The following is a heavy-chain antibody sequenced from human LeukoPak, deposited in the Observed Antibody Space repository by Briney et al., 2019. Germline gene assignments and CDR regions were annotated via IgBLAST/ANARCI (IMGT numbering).Heavy chain of an antibody. J-gene: IGHJ4*02. Sequence: ASVKVSCKASGYTSTGYYMHWVRQATGQGLEWMGWMNPNSGNTGYAQKFQGRVTITRNTSISTAYMELSSLRSEDTAVYYCARGFPGSYFDYWGQGTLVTVSS. CDR3: ARGFPGSYFDY. V-gene: IGHV1-8*03. D-gene: IGHD1-26*01. CDR1: GYTSTGYY. CDR2: MNPNSGNT.